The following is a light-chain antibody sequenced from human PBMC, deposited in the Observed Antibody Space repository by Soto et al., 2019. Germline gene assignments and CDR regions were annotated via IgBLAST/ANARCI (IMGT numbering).Light chain of an antibody. V-gene: IGKV3-20*01. CDR2: GAS. CDR3: QQYGSSPT. CDR1: QSVTSNY. J-gene: IGKJ5*01. Sequence: EIVLTQSPGTLSLSPGERATLSCRASQSVTSNYLAWYQQKPGQAPRLLIYGASSRATGIPDRFSGSGSGTDFTLTISRLEPEDFAVYYCQQYGSSPTFGQGTRLEN.